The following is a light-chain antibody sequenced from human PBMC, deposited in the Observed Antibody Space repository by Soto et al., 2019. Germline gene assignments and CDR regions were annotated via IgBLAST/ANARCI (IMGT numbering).Light chain of an antibody. Sequence: QSALTQPPSVSGAPGQRVTISSTGGTSNIGAHYAVHWYQHLPGAAPRLLIYGNFNRPSGVPDRFSGSKSGTSASLAITGLQAEDEADYYCQSYDSRLSTYVFGTGTKVTVL. V-gene: IGLV1-40*01. CDR1: TSNIGAHYA. J-gene: IGLJ1*01. CDR2: GNF. CDR3: QSYDSRLSTYV.